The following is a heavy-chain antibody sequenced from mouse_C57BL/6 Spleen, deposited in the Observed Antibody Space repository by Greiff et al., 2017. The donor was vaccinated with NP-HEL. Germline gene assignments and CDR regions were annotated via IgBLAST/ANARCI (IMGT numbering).Heavy chain of an antibody. CDR1: GYTFTSYT. D-gene: IGHD1-2*01. Sequence: LQESGAELARPGASVKMSCKASGYTFTSYTMHWVKQRPGQGLEWIGYINPSSGYTKYNQKFKDKATLTADKSSSTAYMQLSSLTSEDSAVYYCARPDYDYDLPMDYWGQGTSVTVSS. V-gene: IGHV1-4*01. J-gene: IGHJ4*01. CDR3: ARPDYDYDLPMDY. CDR2: INPSSGYT.